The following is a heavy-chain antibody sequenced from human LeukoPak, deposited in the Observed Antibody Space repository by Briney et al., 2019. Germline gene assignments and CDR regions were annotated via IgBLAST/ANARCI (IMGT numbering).Heavy chain of an antibody. CDR2: IWYDGSNK. CDR3: ARDPIAAVRFDY. CDR1: GFTFTSYG. Sequence: GRSLRLSCAASGFTFTSYGMHWVRQAPGKGLEWVAVIWYDGSNKYYADSVKGRFTISRDNSKNTLYLQMNSLRAEDTAVYYCARDPIAAVRFDYWGQGTLAPVSS. J-gene: IGHJ4*02. D-gene: IGHD6-13*01. V-gene: IGHV3-33*01.